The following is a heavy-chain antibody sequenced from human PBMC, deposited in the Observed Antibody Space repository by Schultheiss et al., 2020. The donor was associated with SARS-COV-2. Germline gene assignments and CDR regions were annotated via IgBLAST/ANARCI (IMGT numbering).Heavy chain of an antibody. J-gene: IGHJ4*02. CDR1: GFTFSSYA. CDR2: ISGSGGST. Sequence: GESLKISCAASGFTFSSYAMSWVRQAPGKGLEWVSAISGSGGSTYYADSVKGRFTISRDNSKNTLYLQMNSLRAEDTAVYYCAAGRSWIQLPVGWGQGTLVTVSS. CDR3: AAGRSWIQLPVG. V-gene: IGHV3-23*01. D-gene: IGHD5-18*01.